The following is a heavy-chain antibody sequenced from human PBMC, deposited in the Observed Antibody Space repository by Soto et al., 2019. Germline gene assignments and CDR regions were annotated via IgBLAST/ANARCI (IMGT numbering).Heavy chain of an antibody. D-gene: IGHD5-18*01. CDR1: GGSISSYY. CDR2: IDYSGTT. Sequence: QVQLQESGPGLVKPSETLSLSCTVSGGSISSYYWSWIRQPPGKGLEWIGYIDYSGTTNYNPSLKSRVTILVDTSKNQFSLKLTSVTAADTAVYYCARGRGYRSGYHWFDPWGQGTLVTVSS. V-gene: IGHV4-59*01. CDR3: ARGRGYRSGYHWFDP. J-gene: IGHJ5*02.